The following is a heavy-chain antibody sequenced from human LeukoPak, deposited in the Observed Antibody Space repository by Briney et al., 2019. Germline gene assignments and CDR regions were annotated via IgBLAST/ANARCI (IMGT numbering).Heavy chain of an antibody. CDR1: GGTFSSYA. J-gene: IGHJ5*02. Sequence: ASVKVSCKASGGTFSSYAISWVRQAPGQGLEWMGGIIPTFGTANYAQKFQGRVTITTDESTSTAYMELSSLRSEDTAVYYCARGAEYSIVNWFDPWGQGTLVTVSS. CDR3: ARGAEYSIVNWFDP. CDR2: IIPTFGTA. D-gene: IGHD6-6*01. V-gene: IGHV1-69*05.